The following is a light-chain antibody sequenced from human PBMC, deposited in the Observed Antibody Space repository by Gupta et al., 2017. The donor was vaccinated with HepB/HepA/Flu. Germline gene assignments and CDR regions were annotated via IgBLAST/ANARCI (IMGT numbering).Light chain of an antibody. CDR2: RAS. J-gene: IGKJ4*01. Sequence: DIKMTPSPSTLSASVGDRVTITCRASQSISSWLAWYQQQPGKAPKLLMYRASTLESGVPSRFSGSGSGTEFTLTISSLQPDDFATYYCQQYNSYPLTFGGGTKVEIK. V-gene: IGKV1-5*03. CDR1: QSISSW. CDR3: QQYNSYPLT.